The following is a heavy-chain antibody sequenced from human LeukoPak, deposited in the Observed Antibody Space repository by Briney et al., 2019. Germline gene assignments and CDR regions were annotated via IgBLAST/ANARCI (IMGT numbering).Heavy chain of an antibody. CDR2: ISSSSSYI. CDR3: ARDGLAKFPRVNWFDP. Sequence: PGGSLRLSCAASGFTFSSYSMNWVRQAPGKGLEWVSSISSSSSYIYYADSVKGRFTISRDNAKNSLYLQMNSLRAEDTAVYYCARDGLAKFPRVNWFDPWGQGTLVTVSS. V-gene: IGHV3-21*01. CDR1: GFTFSSYS. D-gene: IGHD6-19*01. J-gene: IGHJ5*02.